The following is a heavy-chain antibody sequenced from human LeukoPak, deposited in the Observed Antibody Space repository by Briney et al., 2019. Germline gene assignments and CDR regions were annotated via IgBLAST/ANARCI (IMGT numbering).Heavy chain of an antibody. V-gene: IGHV5-51*01. Sequence: ESLKISCKGSGYIFATYWINWVRQVPGKGLEWMGIIYPGASDTTYSPSFQGQVTMSVDKSINTAYLQWTSLKASDTAMYFCTRRRDYNDLWGQGTLVPVSS. D-gene: IGHD4-11*01. CDR2: IYPGASDT. CDR3: TRRRDYNDL. J-gene: IGHJ5*02. CDR1: GYIFATYW.